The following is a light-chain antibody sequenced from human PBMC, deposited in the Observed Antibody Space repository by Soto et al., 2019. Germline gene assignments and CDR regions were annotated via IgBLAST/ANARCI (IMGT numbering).Light chain of an antibody. J-gene: IGLJ1*01. Sequence: QSVLTQPASVSGSPGQSITISCTGTSSDVGGYNHVSWYQHHPGKAPKLMIYEVSNRPSGVSNRFSGSKSGNTASLTISGLQADDEADYYCNSHTSSNTRVFGTGTKATV. CDR2: EVS. CDR3: NSHTSSNTRV. V-gene: IGLV2-14*01. CDR1: SSDVGGYNH.